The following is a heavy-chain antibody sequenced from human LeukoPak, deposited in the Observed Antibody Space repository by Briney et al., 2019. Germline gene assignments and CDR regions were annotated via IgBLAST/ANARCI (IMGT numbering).Heavy chain of an antibody. CDR3: ARERDSSGFSPLDH. J-gene: IGHJ5*02. D-gene: IGHD3-22*01. CDR1: GYTFSGYY. Sequence: SVTLSCKASGYTFSGYYMHWVRLAPGQGPEWMGWINRNSETKYAEKFQGRVTMTRDTSISTAYMELSRLRSDDTAVYYCARERDSSGFSPLDHWGQGTLVTVSS. CDR2: INRNSET. V-gene: IGHV1-2*02.